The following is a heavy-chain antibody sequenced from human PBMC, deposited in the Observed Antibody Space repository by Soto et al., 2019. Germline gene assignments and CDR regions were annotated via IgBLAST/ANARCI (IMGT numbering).Heavy chain of an antibody. CDR1: EGTFISYA. V-gene: IGHV3-23*01. CDR2: ISGSGGST. D-gene: IGHD3-10*01. CDR3: TTDLLLLDPIDY. Sequence: VPLRLSCAVAEGTFISYAMSRVRKAPGKGLEWVSAISGSGGSTYYADSVKGRFTISRDNSKNTLYLQMNTLKTEDTAVYYCTTDLLLLDPIDYWGQGALVTVSS. J-gene: IGHJ4*02.